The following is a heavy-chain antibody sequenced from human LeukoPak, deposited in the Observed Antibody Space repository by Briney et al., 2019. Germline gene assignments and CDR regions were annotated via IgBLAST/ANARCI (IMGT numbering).Heavy chain of an antibody. J-gene: IGHJ3*02. CDR2: ISAYNGNT. CDR3: ARARSSSWTNDAFDI. CDR1: GYTFTSYG. D-gene: IGHD6-13*01. V-gene: IGHV1-18*04. Sequence: ASVKVSCKASGYTFTSYGISWVRQAPGQGLEWMGWISAYNGNTNYAQKLQGRVTMTTDTSTSTAYMELSRLRSDDTAVYYCARARSSSWTNDAFDIWGQGTMVTVSS.